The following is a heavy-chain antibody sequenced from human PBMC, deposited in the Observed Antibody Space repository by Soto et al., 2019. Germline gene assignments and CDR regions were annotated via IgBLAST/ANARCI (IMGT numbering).Heavy chain of an antibody. Sequence: QVQLVESGGGVVQPGRSLRLSCAASGFTFSSYAMHWVRQAPGKGLEWVAVISYVGSNKYYADSVKGRFTISRDNSKNTLYLQMNSLRAEDTAVYYCARNLWFGEFKPYYYYYYGMDVWGQGTTVTVSS. CDR1: GFTFSSYA. D-gene: IGHD3-10*01. J-gene: IGHJ6*02. CDR2: ISYVGSNK. V-gene: IGHV3-30-3*01. CDR3: ARNLWFGEFKPYYYYYYGMDV.